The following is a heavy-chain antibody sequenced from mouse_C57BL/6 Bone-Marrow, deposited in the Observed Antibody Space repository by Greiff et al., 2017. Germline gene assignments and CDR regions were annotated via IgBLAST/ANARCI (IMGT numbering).Heavy chain of an antibody. CDR3: ARGLLPYAIDY. CDR1: GFTFSSYA. J-gene: IGHJ4*01. CDR2: ISDGGSYI. D-gene: IGHD2-3*01. Sequence: EVHLVESGGGLVKPGGSLKLSCAASGFTFSSYAMSWVRQTPEKRLEWVATISDGGSYIYYPDNVKGPFTISRDNAKNNLYLQMSHLKSEDTAMYDCARGLLPYAIDYGGQGTSVTVSS. V-gene: IGHV5-4*01.